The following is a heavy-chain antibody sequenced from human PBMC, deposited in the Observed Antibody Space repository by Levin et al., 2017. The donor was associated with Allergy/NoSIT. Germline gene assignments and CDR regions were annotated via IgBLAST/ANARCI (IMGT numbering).Heavy chain of an antibody. J-gene: IGHJ3*02. V-gene: IGHV3-23*01. CDR2: ISASGGST. D-gene: IGHD2-15*01. Sequence: GESLKISCAASGFIFSSYAMSWVRQAPGKGLEWVSFISASGGSTYYADSVKGRFTLSRDNSKNTFYLQMNSLRAEDTAVYYCAKDCSGGSCSRGTFDIWGQGTLVTVSS. CDR3: AKDCSGGSCSRGTFDI. CDR1: GFIFSSYA.